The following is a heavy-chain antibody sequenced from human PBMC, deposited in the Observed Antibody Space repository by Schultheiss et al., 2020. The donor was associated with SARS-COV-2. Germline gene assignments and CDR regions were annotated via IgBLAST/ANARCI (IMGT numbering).Heavy chain of an antibody. D-gene: IGHD3-10*01. V-gene: IGHV4-39*07. CDR3: AMEGGDVINAFNI. CDR2: INHSGST. J-gene: IGHJ3*02. Sequence: SETLSLTCTVSGGSVGSSGYFWGWIRQPPGKGLEWIGEINHSGSTNYNPSLKSRVTISLDTSKNQFSLRLRSVTAADTAVYYCAMEGGDVINAFNIWGQGTMVTVSS. CDR1: GGSVGSSGYF.